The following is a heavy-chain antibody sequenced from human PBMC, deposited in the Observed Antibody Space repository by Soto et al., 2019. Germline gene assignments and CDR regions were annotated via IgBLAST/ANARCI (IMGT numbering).Heavy chain of an antibody. Sequence: PSETLSLTCTVSGGSISSYYWSWIRQPPGKGLEWIGYIYYSGSTNYNPSLKSRVTISVDTSKNQFSLKLSSVTAADTAVYYCARVSVTDAFDIWGQRTMVTVSS. D-gene: IGHD3-3*01. J-gene: IGHJ3*02. CDR2: IYYSGST. V-gene: IGHV4-59*01. CDR1: GGSISSYY. CDR3: ARVSVTDAFDI.